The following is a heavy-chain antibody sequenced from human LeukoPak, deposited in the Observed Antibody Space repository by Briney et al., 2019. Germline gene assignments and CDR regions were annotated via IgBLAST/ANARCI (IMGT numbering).Heavy chain of an antibody. D-gene: IGHD1-26*01. V-gene: IGHV3-30*03. CDR1: GFTFSSYG. CDR2: ISYDGSDK. J-gene: IGHJ4*02. Sequence: GGSLRLSCAASGFTFSSYGMHWVRQAPGKGLEWVAVISYDGSDKYFADSVKGRFTISRDNSKNTLYLQMNSLRAEDTAVYYCASSKWEHEPPPLYWGQGTLVTVSS. CDR3: ASSKWEHEPPPLY.